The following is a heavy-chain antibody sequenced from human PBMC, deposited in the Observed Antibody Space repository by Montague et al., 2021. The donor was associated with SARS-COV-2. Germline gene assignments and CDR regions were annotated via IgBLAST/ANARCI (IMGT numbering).Heavy chain of an antibody. D-gene: IGHD6-6*01. V-gene: IGHV3-48*04. CDR1: GFTFSSYS. J-gene: IGHJ6*02. Sequence: YLRLSCAASGFTFSSYSMNWVRQAPGKGLEWVSYISSSSSTIYYADSVKGRFTISRDNAKNSLYLQMNSLRAEDTAVYYCARDRLVKYVDYYYYYGMGVWGQGTTVTVSS. CDR2: ISSSSSTI. CDR3: ARDRLVKYVDYYYYYGMGV.